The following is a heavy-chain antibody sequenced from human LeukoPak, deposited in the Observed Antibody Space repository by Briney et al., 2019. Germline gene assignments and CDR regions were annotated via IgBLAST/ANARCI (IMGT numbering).Heavy chain of an antibody. J-gene: IGHJ5*02. CDR3: ARRYFDWLGLDNWFDP. CDR1: GYTFTSYY. Sequence: ASVKVSCKASGYTFTSYYMHWLRQAPGQGLGWMGIINPSGGSTSYAQKFQGRVTMTRDTSTSTVYMELSSLRSEDTAVYYCARRYFDWLGLDNWFDPWGQGTLVTVSS. V-gene: IGHV1-46*01. CDR2: INPSGGST. D-gene: IGHD3-9*01.